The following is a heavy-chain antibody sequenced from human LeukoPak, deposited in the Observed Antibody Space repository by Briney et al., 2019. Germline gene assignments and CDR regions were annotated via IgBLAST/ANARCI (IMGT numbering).Heavy chain of an antibody. V-gene: IGHV4-39*07. J-gene: IGHJ6*03. D-gene: IGHD6-13*01. CDR2: IYYIGST. CDR1: GGSISSNSYY. Sequence: SETLSLTCAVSGGSISSNSYYWGWIRQPPGKGLEWIGSIYYIGSTYYNPSLKSRVTISVDTSKNQFSLELSSVTAADTAVYYCARDSRGTAGTKDYYYYYMDVWGKGTTVTVSS. CDR3: ARDSRGTAGTKDYYYYYMDV.